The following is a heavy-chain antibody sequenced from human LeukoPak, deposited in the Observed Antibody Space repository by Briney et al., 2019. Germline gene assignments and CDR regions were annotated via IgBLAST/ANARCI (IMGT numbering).Heavy chain of an antibody. CDR2: IYSGGST. J-gene: IGHJ4*02. CDR3: AKAPVTTCSGAYCYPFDY. D-gene: IGHD2-21*01. Sequence: GGSLRLSCAASEFSVGSNYMTWVRQAPGKGLEWVSLIYSGGSTYYADSVKGGFTISRDNSKNTLYLQMNRLRAEDAAVYYCAKAPVTTCSGAYCYPFDYWGQGTLVTVSS. CDR1: EFSVGSNY. V-gene: IGHV3-53*01.